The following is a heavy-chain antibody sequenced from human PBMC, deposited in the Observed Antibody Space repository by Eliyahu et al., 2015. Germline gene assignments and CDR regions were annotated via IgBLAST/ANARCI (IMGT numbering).Heavy chain of an antibody. D-gene: IGHD3-22*01. CDR3: AKRPDYYDTSGLVDY. CDR2: TNGSGAST. Sequence: EVQLLESGGGLVQPGXSLRLSCAAXGFPFXPYAMTWVRQXPGKRLDGVSTTNGSGASTKYADSVKGRFTISRDNSKNTLYLQMNSLTAEDTAVYYCAKRPDYYDTSGLVDYWGQGTLVTVSS. CDR1: GFPFXPYA. V-gene: IGHV3-23*01. J-gene: IGHJ4*02.